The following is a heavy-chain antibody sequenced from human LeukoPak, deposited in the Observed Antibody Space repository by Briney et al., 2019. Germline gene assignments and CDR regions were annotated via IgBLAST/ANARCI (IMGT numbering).Heavy chain of an antibody. Sequence: ASVKVSCKASGYTFTSYDMSWVRQAPGQGLEWMGWISAYNGNTNYAQKLQGRVTMTTDTYTSTASKELKSMRSDDTAVYYCARFVVVVAATPGPQNNCFDPWGQGTMVTVSS. V-gene: IGHV1-18*01. J-gene: IGHJ5*02. D-gene: IGHD2-15*01. CDR1: GYTFTSYD. CDR3: ARFVVVVAATPGPQNNCFDP. CDR2: ISAYNGNT.